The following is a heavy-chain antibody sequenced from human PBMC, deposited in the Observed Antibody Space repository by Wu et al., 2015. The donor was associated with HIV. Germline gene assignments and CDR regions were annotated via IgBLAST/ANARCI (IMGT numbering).Heavy chain of an antibody. CDR1: GYTFTSFY. V-gene: IGHV1-2*02. CDR2: INPSSGDT. J-gene: IGHJ4*02. D-gene: IGHD6-19*01. CDR3: ARDPQEVSGWYTH. Sequence: QVQLAQSGAEVKKPGASVKVSCKASGYTFTSFYMHWVRQAPGHGLEWMGWINPSSGDTSYSQKLQSRVTMTRDTSISTVYMELSRLRFDDSAVYYCARDPQEVSGWYTHWGQGTLVTVSS.